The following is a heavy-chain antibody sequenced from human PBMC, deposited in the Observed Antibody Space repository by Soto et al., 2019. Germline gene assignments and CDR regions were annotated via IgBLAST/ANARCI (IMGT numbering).Heavy chain of an antibody. J-gene: IGHJ4*02. CDR3: ARDTDILTGYYGFDY. V-gene: IGHV4-4*07. CDR1: WGSISSYY. CDR2: IYTSGST. D-gene: IGHD3-9*01. Sequence: XETLSLTCTVSWGSISSYYWSWIRQPAANGLEWIGRIYTSGSTNYNPSLKSRVTMSVDTSKNQFSLKLSSVTAADTAVYYCARDTDILTGYYGFDYWGQGTLVTVSS.